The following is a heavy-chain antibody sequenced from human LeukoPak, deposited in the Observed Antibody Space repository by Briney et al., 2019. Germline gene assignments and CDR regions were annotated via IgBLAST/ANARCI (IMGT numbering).Heavy chain of an antibody. CDR1: GYTFTNYG. CDR3: ARDRGYVTHYYDY. Sequence: ASVKVSCKASGYTFTNYGISWVRQAPGQGLEWMGWISAYHGYTNYAQRLQGRITMTTDTPTSTAYMELNSLRSDDTAVYYCARDRGYVTHYYDYWGQGTLVTV. J-gene: IGHJ4*02. D-gene: IGHD5-12*01. V-gene: IGHV1-18*01. CDR2: ISAYHGYT.